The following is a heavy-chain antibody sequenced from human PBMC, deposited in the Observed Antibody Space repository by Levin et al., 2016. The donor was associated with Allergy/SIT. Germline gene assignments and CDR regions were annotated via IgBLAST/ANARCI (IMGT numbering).Heavy chain of an antibody. CDR1: GYSFTSYW. D-gene: IGHD7-27*01. J-gene: IGHJ6*02. V-gene: IGHV5-10-1*01. CDR3: ARLLTGDHYYYGMDV. CDR2: IDPSDSYT. Sequence: KVSCKGSGYSFTSYWISWVRQMPGKGLEWMGRIDPSDSYTNYSPSFQGHVTISADKSISTAYLQWSSLKASDTAMYYCARLLTGDHYYYGMDVWGQGTTVTVSS.